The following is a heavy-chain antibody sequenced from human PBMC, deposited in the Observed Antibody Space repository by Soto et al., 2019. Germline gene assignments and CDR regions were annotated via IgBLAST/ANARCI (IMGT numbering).Heavy chain of an antibody. J-gene: IGHJ5*02. V-gene: IGHV3-48*01. CDR2: ISSSSSTI. CDR3: ARHPERIAEIGWFYP. CDR1: GFTFSSYS. Sequence: EVQLVESGGGLVQPGGSLRLSCAASGFTFSSYSMNWVRQAPGKGLEWVSYISSSSSTIYYADSVKGGFTISRDNAKNSLYLQMNSLRAEDTAVYYCARHPERIAEIGWFYPWGQGTLVTVSS. D-gene: IGHD6-13*01.